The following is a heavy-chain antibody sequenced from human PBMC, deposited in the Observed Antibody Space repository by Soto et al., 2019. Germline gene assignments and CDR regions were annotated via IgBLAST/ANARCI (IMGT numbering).Heavy chain of an antibody. CDR1: GGTFSSYA. V-gene: IGHV1-69*01. Sequence: QVQLVQSGAEVKKPGSSVKVSCNASGGTFSSYAISWVRQAPGQWLEWMGGIIPIFGTANYAQKFQGRVTITADESTSTAYMELSSLRSEDTAVYYCARASARGIQLWSNYYYYGMDVWGQGTTVTVSS. CDR3: ARASARGIQLWSNYYYYGMDV. J-gene: IGHJ6*02. D-gene: IGHD5-18*01. CDR2: IIPIFGTA.